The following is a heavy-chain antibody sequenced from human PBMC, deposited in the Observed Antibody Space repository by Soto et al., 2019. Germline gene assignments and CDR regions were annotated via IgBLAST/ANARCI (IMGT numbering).Heavy chain of an antibody. CDR1: GGSFSGYY. CDR2: VNHSGTT. D-gene: IGHD2-2*01. Sequence: QVQVQQWSVGLLKPSETLSLTCAVYGGSFSGYYWTWIRQSPEKGLKWIGEVNHSGTTYYNPSLKTRVTISVHTPKNQFSLKMSSVTAADTAVYYCARGIGYCSSINCYSSRRLRFDSWGQGTLVTVSS. V-gene: IGHV4-34*01. J-gene: IGHJ4*02. CDR3: ARGIGYCSSINCYSSRRLRFDS.